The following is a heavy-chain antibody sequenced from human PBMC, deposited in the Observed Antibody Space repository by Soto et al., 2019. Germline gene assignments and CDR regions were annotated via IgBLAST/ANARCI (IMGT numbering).Heavy chain of an antibody. CDR3: VSPQREYYDFWSGYYFVSRFDP. CDR1: GGSFSGYY. D-gene: IGHD3-3*01. J-gene: IGHJ5*02. CDR2: INHSGST. Sequence: PSETLSLTCAVYGGSFSGYYWSWIRQPPGKGLEWIGEINHSGSTNYNPSLKSRVTISVDTSKNQLSLKLSSVTAADTAVYYCVSPQREYYDFWSGYYFVSRFDPWGQGTLVTVSS. V-gene: IGHV4-34*01.